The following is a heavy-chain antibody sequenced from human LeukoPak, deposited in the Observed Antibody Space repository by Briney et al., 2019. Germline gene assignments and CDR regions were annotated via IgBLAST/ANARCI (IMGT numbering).Heavy chain of an antibody. D-gene: IGHD6-13*01. CDR1: GFTFSDYY. V-gene: IGHV3-11*06. CDR2: ISSSSSYT. Sequence: PGGSLRLSCAASGFTFSDYYMSWIRQAPGKGLEWVSYISSSSSYTNCADSVKGRFTISRDNAKNSLYLQMNSLRAEDTAVYYCARELAAAGTTPGYWGQGTLVTVSS. CDR3: ARELAAAGTTPGY. J-gene: IGHJ4*02.